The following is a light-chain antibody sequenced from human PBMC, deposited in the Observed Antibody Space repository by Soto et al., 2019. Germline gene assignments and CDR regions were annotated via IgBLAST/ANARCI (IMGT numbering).Light chain of an antibody. CDR2: AAS. J-gene: IGKJ2*01. Sequence: DIQMTQSPSSLSASVGDRVTITCRASQAISNFLGWYQQKPGKAPKLLIYAASTLQSEVPSRFSASGSGTDFTLTISRLQPEDVATYYCQRYDNVPLAFGQGTKVEIK. CDR3: QRYDNVPLA. CDR1: QAISNF. V-gene: IGKV1-27*01.